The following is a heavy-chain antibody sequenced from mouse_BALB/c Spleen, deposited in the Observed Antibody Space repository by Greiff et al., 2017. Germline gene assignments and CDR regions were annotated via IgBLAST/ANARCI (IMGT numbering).Heavy chain of an antibody. CDR3: ARRREGFLFDY. CDR1: GFAFSSYD. CDR2: ISSGGGST. V-gene: IGHV5-12-1*01. D-gene: IGHD3-3*01. J-gene: IGHJ2*01. Sequence: DVLLVESGGGLVKPGGSLKLSCAASGFAFSSYDMSWVRQTPEKRLEWVAYISSGGGSTYYPDTVKGRFTISRDNAKNTLYLQMSSLKSEDTAMYYCARRREGFLFDYWGQGTTLTVSS.